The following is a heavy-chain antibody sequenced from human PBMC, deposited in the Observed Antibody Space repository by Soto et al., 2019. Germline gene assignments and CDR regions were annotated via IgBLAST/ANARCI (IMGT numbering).Heavy chain of an antibody. D-gene: IGHD3-9*01. CDR2: IYPDDPDT. J-gene: IGHJ6*02. CDR1: GYTFSTSW. V-gene: IGHV5-51*01. CDR3: ASQRGKIFSRHGPYGMDV. Sequence: GESLKISCEGSGYTFSTSWLAWERQMPGKGLEWMGIIYPDDPDTRYSPSFQGQVTFSAAKSIRNAYLQWRSLMASDTVIYYCASQRGKIFSRHGPYGMDVWGQGTPVTVSS.